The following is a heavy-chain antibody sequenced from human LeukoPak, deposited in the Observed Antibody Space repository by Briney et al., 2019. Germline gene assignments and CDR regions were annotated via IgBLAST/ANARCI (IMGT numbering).Heavy chain of an antibody. CDR3: ASCSLYSFLAFDI. CDR2: INHSGST. Sequence: PSETLSLTCAVYGGSFSGYYWSWIRQPPGKGLEWIGEINHSGSTNYNPSLKSRVTISVDTSKNQFSLKLSSVTAADTAVYYCASCSLYSFLAFDIWGQGTMVTVSS. CDR1: GGSFSGYY. J-gene: IGHJ3*02. D-gene: IGHD5-18*01. V-gene: IGHV4-34*01.